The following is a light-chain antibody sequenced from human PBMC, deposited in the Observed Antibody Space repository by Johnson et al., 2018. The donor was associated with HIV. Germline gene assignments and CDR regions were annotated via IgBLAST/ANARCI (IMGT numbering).Light chain of an antibody. Sequence: HSVLTQPPSVSAAPGQKVTISCSGSSSNIGNKYVSWYQQLPGTAPKVLIYGNNKRPSGIPDRFSGSKSGTSATLGITGLQTGDEADYYCGTWDSSLSGYVCGAGNKVTVL. CDR1: SSNIGNKY. CDR3: GTWDSSLSGYV. V-gene: IGLV1-51*01. J-gene: IGLJ1*01. CDR2: GNN.